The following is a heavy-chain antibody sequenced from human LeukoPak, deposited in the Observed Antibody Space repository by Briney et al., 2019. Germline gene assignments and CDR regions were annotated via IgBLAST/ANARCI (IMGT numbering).Heavy chain of an antibody. Sequence: GGSLRLSCAASGFTFDDYAMHWVRQAPGKGLEWVSGISWNSGSIGYADSVKGRFTISRDNAKNSLYLQMNSLRAEDTAVYYCARPYGDETDYWGQGTLVTVSS. V-gene: IGHV3-9*01. CDR2: ISWNSGSI. CDR1: GFTFDDYA. D-gene: IGHD4-17*01. J-gene: IGHJ4*02. CDR3: ARPYGDETDY.